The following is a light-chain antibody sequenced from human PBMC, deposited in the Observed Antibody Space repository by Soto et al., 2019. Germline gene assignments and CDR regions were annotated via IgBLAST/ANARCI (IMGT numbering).Light chain of an antibody. J-gene: IGLJ2*01. CDR2: DVN. Sequence: QSALTQPGSVSGSPGQSITISCTGTSSDVGGYNYVSWYQQYPGKAPKLMIYDVNNRPSGVSDRFSGSKSGHTTSLTISGLQAEDEADYYCASYASSTTVVFGGGTKLTVL. V-gene: IGLV2-14*01. CDR3: ASYASSTTVV. CDR1: SSDVGGYNY.